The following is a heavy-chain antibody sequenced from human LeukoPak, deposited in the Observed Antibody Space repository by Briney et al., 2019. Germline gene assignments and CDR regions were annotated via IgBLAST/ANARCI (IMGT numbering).Heavy chain of an antibody. V-gene: IGHV5-10-1*01. Sequence: GESLKISCKGSGYRFTSYWISWVRQMPGKGLEWMGRIDPSDSYTNYSPSFQGHVTISADKSISTAYLQWSSLKASDTAMYYCARHPQGGSGATNWFDPWGQGTLVTVSS. J-gene: IGHJ5*02. CDR2: IDPSDSYT. CDR1: GYRFTSYW. D-gene: IGHD3-10*01. CDR3: ARHPQGGSGATNWFDP.